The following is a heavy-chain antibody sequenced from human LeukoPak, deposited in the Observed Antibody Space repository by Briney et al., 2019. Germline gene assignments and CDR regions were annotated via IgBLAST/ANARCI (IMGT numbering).Heavy chain of an antibody. CDR3: ARGGLDTAMDHYYYYGMDV. D-gene: IGHD5-18*01. Sequence: PGRSLRLSCAASGFTFSNYAMHWVRQAPGKGLEWVALISYDGNNKYYTDSVKGRFTMSRDNSKNTLYLQMNSLRAEDTAVYYCARGGLDTAMDHYYYYGMDVWGQGTTVTVSS. V-gene: IGHV3-30-3*01. J-gene: IGHJ6*02. CDR1: GFTFSNYA. CDR2: ISYDGNNK.